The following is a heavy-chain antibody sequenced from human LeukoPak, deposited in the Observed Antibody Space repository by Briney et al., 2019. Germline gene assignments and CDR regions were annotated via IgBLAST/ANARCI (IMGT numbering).Heavy chain of an antibody. V-gene: IGHV4-4*09. Sequence: SETLSLTCTVSGGSISSYYWSWIRQPPGKGLEWIGYIYTSGSTNYNPSLKSRLTISVDTSKNQFSLKLSSVTAADTAVYYCARLAVSGYNFDPWGQGTLVTVSS. CDR1: GGSISSYY. CDR2: IYTSGST. J-gene: IGHJ5*02. CDR3: ARLAVSGYNFDP. D-gene: IGHD3-16*01.